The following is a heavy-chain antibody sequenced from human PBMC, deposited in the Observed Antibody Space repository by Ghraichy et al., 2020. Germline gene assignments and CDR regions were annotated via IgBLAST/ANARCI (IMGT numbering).Heavy chain of an antibody. Sequence: SETLSLTCAVYGGSFSGYYWSWIRQPPGKGLEWIGEINHSGSTNYNPSLKSRVTISVDTSKNQFSLKLSSVTAADTAVYYCARGHGDSHYYGMDVWGQGTTVTVSS. CDR1: GGSFSGYY. V-gene: IGHV4-34*01. CDR3: ARGHGDSHYYGMDV. J-gene: IGHJ6*02. D-gene: IGHD4-17*01. CDR2: INHSGST.